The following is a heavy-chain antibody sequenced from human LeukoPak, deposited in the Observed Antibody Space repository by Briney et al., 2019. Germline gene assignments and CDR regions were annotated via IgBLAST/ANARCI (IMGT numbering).Heavy chain of an antibody. CDR1: GFSFSSYW. V-gene: IGHV3-7*01. J-gene: IGHJ3*02. Sequence: GGSLRLSCVASGFSFSSYWMSWVRQAPGKGLEFVANIKQGGGSKNYVDSVKGRFTISRDNAENSLYLQMSSLRAEDTALYYCARDPGWSSFDIWGQGIMDTVSS. CDR2: IKQGGGSK. D-gene: IGHD2-15*01. CDR3: ARDPGWSSFDI.